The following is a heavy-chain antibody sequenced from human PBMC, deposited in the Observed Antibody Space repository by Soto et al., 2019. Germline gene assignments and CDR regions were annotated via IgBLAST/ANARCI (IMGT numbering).Heavy chain of an antibody. D-gene: IGHD6-19*01. Sequence: QVQLQESGPGLVKPSETLSLTCTVSSGSVSSGRFYWSWIRQPPGKGLEWIGYIYYSGSTKYNPSRRSRVTISVDTSKNQLSLKLISVTAADTAVYYCARSGSGSGWLGGQGTLVTVSS. CDR2: IYYSGST. CDR3: ARSGSGSGWL. J-gene: IGHJ4*02. CDR1: SGSVSSGRFY. V-gene: IGHV4-61*01.